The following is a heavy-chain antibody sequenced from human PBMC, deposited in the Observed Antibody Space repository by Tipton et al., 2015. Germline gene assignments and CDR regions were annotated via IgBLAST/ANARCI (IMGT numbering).Heavy chain of an antibody. CDR3: ATAGGSYRRFDD. Sequence: SLRLSCAASGFTFSSYSMNWVRQAPGKGLEWVSSISSSSSYIYYADSVKGRFTISRDNSKNTLYLQMNSLRAEDTAIYYCATAGGSYRRFDDWGQGTLVTVSS. J-gene: IGHJ4*02. D-gene: IGHD1-26*01. V-gene: IGHV3-21*04. CDR2: ISSSSSYI. CDR1: GFTFSSYS.